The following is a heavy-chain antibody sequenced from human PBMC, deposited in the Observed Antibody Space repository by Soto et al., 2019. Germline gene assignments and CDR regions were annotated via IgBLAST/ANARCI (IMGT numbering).Heavy chain of an antibody. V-gene: IGHV4-30-4*01. Sequence: VQLQESGPGLVRPSQTLSLTCSLSGGSISDKDYYCSWIRQSPGVGVEWLGYVYTSGGTSYNPSMKVRLYISADTSGYHFSLKLSSVTATDSAVYFCARGEVRGAFDMWGPGTKVYVSS. CDR1: GGSISDKDYY. J-gene: IGHJ3*02. CDR2: VYTSGGT. D-gene: IGHD3-10*01. CDR3: ARGEVRGAFDM.